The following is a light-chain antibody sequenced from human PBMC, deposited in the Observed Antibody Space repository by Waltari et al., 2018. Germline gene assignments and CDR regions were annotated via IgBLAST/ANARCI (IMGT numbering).Light chain of an antibody. V-gene: IGLV1-40*01. CDR2: GNN. CDR1: TSHIGAGHE. J-gene: IGLJ2*01. CDR3: QSFDNMLSGGVV. Sequence: QSVLTQPPSVSGTPGQRVTISCSGSTSHIGAGHEVHWYQHLPGTAPKLLIYGNNNRPSGVPDRFSGSKSGTSASLAITGLQADDEADYFCQSFDNMLSGGVVFGGGTKLAVL.